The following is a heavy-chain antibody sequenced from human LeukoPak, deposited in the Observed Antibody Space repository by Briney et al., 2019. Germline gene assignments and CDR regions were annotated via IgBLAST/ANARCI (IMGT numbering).Heavy chain of an antibody. CDR2: IYGGGST. V-gene: IGHV3-53*01. CDR1: GFTVSSNY. Sequence: PGGSLRLSCAASGFTVSSNYMTWVRQAPGKGLAWVSVIYGGGSTIYADSVKGRFTISRDNSKNTLYLQMNSLIADDTAVYYCVKGGNGPFEHWGQGALVTFSS. D-gene: IGHD3-16*01. J-gene: IGHJ4*02. CDR3: VKGGNGPFEH.